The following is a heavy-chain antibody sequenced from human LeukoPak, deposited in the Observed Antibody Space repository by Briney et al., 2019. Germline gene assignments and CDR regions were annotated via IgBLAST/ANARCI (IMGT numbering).Heavy chain of an antibody. CDR3: AREPTYTSTWYTSCDY. V-gene: IGHV3-48*01. J-gene: IGHJ4*02. Sequence: GGSPRLSCAASGFTFTNYNMNWDRQAPGKGLEWVSYITGSSSTIYYADSVKGRFTISRDNAKNSLYLQMNSLRAEDTAVYYCAREPTYTSTWYTSCDYWGQGILVTVSS. D-gene: IGHD6-13*01. CDR2: ITGSSSTI. CDR1: GFTFTNYN.